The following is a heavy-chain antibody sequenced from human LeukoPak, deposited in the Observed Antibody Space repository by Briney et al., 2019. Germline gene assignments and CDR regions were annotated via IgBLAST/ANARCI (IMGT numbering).Heavy chain of an antibody. CDR3: AKGELRYFRRGAFDI. CDR2: ISVSGINT. Sequence: GGSLRLSCAGSGFPLRSYDMSWVRQAPGKGLEWVSAISVSGINTYYADSVKGRFTISRDNSKNTMFLQMNSLRVEDTALYYCAKGELRYFRRGAFDIWGQGTMITVSS. J-gene: IGHJ3*02. CDR1: GFPLRSYD. V-gene: IGHV3-23*01. D-gene: IGHD3-9*01.